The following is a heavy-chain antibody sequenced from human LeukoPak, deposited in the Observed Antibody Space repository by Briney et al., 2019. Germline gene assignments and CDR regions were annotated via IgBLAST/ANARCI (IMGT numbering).Heavy chain of an antibody. J-gene: IGHJ4*02. CDR1: GYSFTSYW. CDR3: ARGRDGYSFGFDY. Sequence: GESLEISCKGSGYSFTSYWIGWVRQMPGKGLEWMGIIYPGDSDTRYSPSFQGQVTISADKSISTAYLQWSSLKASATAMYYCARGRDGYSFGFDYWGQGTLVTVSS. V-gene: IGHV5-51*01. D-gene: IGHD5-24*01. CDR2: IYPGDSDT.